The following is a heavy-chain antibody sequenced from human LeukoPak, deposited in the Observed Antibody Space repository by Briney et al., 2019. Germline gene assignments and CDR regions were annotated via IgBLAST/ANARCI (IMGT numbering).Heavy chain of an antibody. Sequence: SETLSLTCSVSNDSIRNYYWSWIRQPPGKALEWIGYIYHTGNTNYNPSLKSRLTMSIDTSKNQFSLNLNSVTAADTAVYYCARVSSRITMVRGVIIKPRHFDYWGQGTLVTVSS. J-gene: IGHJ4*02. D-gene: IGHD3-10*01. CDR3: ARVSSRITMVRGVIIKPRHFDY. V-gene: IGHV4-59*12. CDR2: IYHTGNT. CDR1: NDSIRNYY.